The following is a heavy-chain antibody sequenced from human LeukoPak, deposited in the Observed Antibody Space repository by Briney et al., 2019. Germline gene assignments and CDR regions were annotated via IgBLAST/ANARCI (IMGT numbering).Heavy chain of an antibody. CDR1: GGSFSGYH. D-gene: IGHD2-2*02. Sequence: SETLSLTCAVYGGSFSGYHWSWIRQPPGKGLEWIGEINHSGSTNYNPSLKSRVTISVDTSKNQFSLKLSSVTAADTAVYYCARGRGAIRKYYYYYYYMDVWGKGTTVTVSS. V-gene: IGHV4-34*01. J-gene: IGHJ6*03. CDR3: ARGRGAIRKYYYYYYYMDV. CDR2: INHSGST.